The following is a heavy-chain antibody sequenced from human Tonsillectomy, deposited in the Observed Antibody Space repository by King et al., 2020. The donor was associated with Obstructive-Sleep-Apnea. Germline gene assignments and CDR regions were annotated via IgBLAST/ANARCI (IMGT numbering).Heavy chain of an antibody. CDR3: AKGIRYYDSSGYDY. CDR1: GFTFSSYG. V-gene: IGHV3-33*06. D-gene: IGHD3-22*01. CDR2: IWYDGSNK. Sequence: VQLVESGGGVVQPGRSLRLSCAASGFTFSSYGMHWARQAPGKGLEWVAVIWYDGSNKYYADSVKGRFTISRDNSKNTLYLQMNSLRAEDTAVYYCAKGIRYYDSSGYDYWGQGTLVTVSS. J-gene: IGHJ4*02.